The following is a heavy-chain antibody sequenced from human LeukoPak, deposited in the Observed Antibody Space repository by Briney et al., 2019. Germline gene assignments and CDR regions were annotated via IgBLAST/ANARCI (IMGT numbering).Heavy chain of an antibody. J-gene: IGHJ4*02. CDR2: KWYDGSKT. Sequence: PGGSLSLSCAPSGFPFRNYGMHWARQPPGKGLKWVAIKWYDGSKTHYADSVKGRYTISRDNLSNTLYLQMNSLRAEDTALYFCARARYTTGRSFYFDSWGQGTLVTVSS. CDR1: GFPFRNYG. CDR3: ARARYTTGRSFYFDS. V-gene: IGHV3-33*01. D-gene: IGHD2-2*02.